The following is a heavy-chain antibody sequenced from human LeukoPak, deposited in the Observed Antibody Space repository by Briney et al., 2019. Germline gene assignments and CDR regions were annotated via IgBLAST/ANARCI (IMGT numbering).Heavy chain of an antibody. CDR2: MSPNSGNT. D-gene: IGHD3-10*01. Sequence: ASVEVSCKASGYTFTSYDINWVRQATGQGFEWMGWMSPNSGNTGYAQKFQGRVTMTRSTSMSTAYMELSSLRSEDTAVYYCARALGRGVIITPNWDYYGMDVWAKGPRSPSP. V-gene: IGHV1-8*01. J-gene: IGHJ6*02. CDR3: ARALGRGVIITPNWDYYGMDV. CDR1: GYTFTSYD.